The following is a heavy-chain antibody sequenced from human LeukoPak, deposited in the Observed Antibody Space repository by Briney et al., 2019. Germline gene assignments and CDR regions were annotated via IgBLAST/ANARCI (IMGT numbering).Heavy chain of an antibody. CDR3: ARKSSYGFV. Sequence: GGSLRLSCAASGFTFNSFSMNWVRQAPGKGLEWVSSISSSSSYKYYADSVKGRFTISRDNAKNSLYLQMNSLRAEDTAVYYCARKSSYGFVWGQGTLVTVSS. D-gene: IGHD5-18*01. J-gene: IGHJ4*02. V-gene: IGHV3-21*04. CDR2: ISSSSSYK. CDR1: GFTFNSFS.